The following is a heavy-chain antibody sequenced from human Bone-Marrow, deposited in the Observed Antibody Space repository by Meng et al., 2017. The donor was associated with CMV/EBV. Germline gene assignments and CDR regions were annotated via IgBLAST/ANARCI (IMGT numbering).Heavy chain of an antibody. Sequence: SGPTLVKPTETLTLTCTVSGFSLSNARLGVSWIRQPPGKAMEWLAHIFSNDEKSYSTSLKSRLTFSKHTYKSQVVLTMTNMDPVDTATYYCARLFLGSWTQYYFDDWGQGTLVTVSS. J-gene: IGHJ4*02. CDR3: ARLFLGSWTQYYFDD. V-gene: IGHV2-26*01. CDR1: GFSLSNARLG. CDR2: IFSNDEK. D-gene: IGHD3/OR15-3a*01.